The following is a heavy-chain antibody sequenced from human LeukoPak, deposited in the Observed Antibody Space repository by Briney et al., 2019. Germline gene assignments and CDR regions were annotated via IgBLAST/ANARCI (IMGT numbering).Heavy chain of an antibody. CDR2: TSSSGETT. CDR3: AKDRPNYYGTNGHYYRRDGDC. J-gene: IGHJ4*02. CDR1: GFTFSSYA. Sequence: PGGSLRLSCAASGFTFSSYAMSWVRQAAGKGLEWVSSTSSSGETTYYADSVKGRFTISRHNSRNTLYLQMNSLRAEDTAVYYCAKDRPNYYGTNGHYYRRDGDCWGQGTLVTVSS. D-gene: IGHD3-22*01. V-gene: IGHV3-23*01.